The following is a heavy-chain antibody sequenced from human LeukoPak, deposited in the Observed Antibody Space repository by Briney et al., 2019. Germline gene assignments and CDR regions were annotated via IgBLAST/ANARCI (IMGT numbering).Heavy chain of an antibody. Sequence: GGSLRLSCAASGFTFSSYSMNWVRQAPGKGLEWVSSISSSSSYIYYADSVKGRFTISRDNAKNSLYLQMNSLRAEDTAVYYCARGQLLYNGGFDYWDQGTLVTVSS. J-gene: IGHJ4*02. CDR3: ARGQLLYNGGFDY. CDR1: GFTFSSYS. V-gene: IGHV3-21*01. CDR2: ISSSSSYI. D-gene: IGHD2-2*02.